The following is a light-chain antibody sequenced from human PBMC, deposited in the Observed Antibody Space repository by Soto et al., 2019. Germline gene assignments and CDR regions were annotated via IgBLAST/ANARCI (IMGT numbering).Light chain of an antibody. CDR3: CSHAGTTTWV. J-gene: IGLJ2*01. Sequence: QSALTQPASVSGSPGQSITISCTGTSSDVGSHNFVSWYQQRPGKAPKLMIFEVTKRPSGVSSRFSASKSGNTASLTISGVQAEDEADYYCCSHAGTTTWVFGGGTKVTVL. CDR2: EVT. CDR1: SSDVGSHNF. V-gene: IGLV2-23*02.